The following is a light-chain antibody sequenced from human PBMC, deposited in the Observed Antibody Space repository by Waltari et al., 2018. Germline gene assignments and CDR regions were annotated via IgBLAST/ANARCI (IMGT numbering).Light chain of an antibody. J-gene: IGKJ2*01. V-gene: IGKV1-5*03. Sequence: DIQMTQSPSMLSASVGDSVTITCRATQTPNQGVAWYQQKSGTAPRLLIYKVSRLQSGVPPRFSGSGSGTDFTLTIDGLQPDDSATYYCQQYDSYPYTFGRGTKVQF. CDR3: QQYDSYPYT. CDR1: QTPNQG. CDR2: KVS.